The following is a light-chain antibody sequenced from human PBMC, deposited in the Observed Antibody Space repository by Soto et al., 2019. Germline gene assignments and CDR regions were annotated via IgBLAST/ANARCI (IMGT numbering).Light chain of an antibody. V-gene: IGKV1-5*01. CDR3: QQYNSYWT. CDR1: QSISSW. Sequence: DIQMTQSPSTLSASVGDRATITCRASQSISSWLAWYQQKPGKAPKLLIYDASSLESGVPSRFSGSGAGTELTLTFSSMQPDDFATYYFQQYNSYWTFGQGTKVEIK. CDR2: DAS. J-gene: IGKJ1*01.